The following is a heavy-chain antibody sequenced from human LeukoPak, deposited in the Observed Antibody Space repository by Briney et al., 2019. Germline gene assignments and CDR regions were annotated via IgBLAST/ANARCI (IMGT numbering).Heavy chain of an antibody. CDR3: ARDQEEDYYDSSGYYYRWFDP. D-gene: IGHD3-22*01. CDR2: IIPIFGTA. J-gene: IGHJ5*02. Sequence: SVKVSCKASGGTFSSYAISWVRQAPGQGLEWMGGIIPIFGTANYTQKFQGRVTITADESTSTAYMELSSLRSEDTAVYYCARDQEEDYYDSSGYYYRWFDPWGQGTLVTVSS. V-gene: IGHV1-69*13. CDR1: GGTFSSYA.